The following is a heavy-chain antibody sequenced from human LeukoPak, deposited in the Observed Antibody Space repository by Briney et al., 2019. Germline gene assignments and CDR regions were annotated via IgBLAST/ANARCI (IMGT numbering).Heavy chain of an antibody. Sequence: SETLSLTCTVSGGSISSYYWSWIRQPPGKGLEWIGYIYYSGSTNYNPSLKSRVTISVDTSKNQFSLKLSSVTAADTAVYYCARDSGGSGSRYYFDYWGQGTLVTVSS. CDR1: GGSISSYY. V-gene: IGHV4-59*01. D-gene: IGHD3-10*01. J-gene: IGHJ4*02. CDR3: ARDSGGSGSRYYFDY. CDR2: IYYSGST.